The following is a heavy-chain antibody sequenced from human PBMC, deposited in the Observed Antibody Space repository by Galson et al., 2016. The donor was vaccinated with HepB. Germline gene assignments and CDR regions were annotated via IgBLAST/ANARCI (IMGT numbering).Heavy chain of an antibody. CDR1: GFTFNNYG. CDR2: ISRSGDST. J-gene: IGHJ6*04. D-gene: IGHD2-2*01. Sequence: SLRLSCVASGFTFNNYGMTWVRQPPGKGLEVVSSISRSGDSTDYADSVKGRFTISRDNSKNTLYLQMNSLRAEDTAIYYCVQGSTAPAVWGKGTAVTVSS. CDR3: VQGSTAPAV. V-gene: IGHV3-23*01.